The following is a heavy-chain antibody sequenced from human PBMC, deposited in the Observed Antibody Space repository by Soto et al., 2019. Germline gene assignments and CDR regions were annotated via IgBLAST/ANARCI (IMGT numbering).Heavy chain of an antibody. CDR3: ARVMIFGVVNVYYGMDV. J-gene: IGHJ6*02. CDR2: IIPIFGTA. CDR1: GGTFSSYA. V-gene: IGHV1-69*12. D-gene: IGHD3-3*01. Sequence: QVQLVQSGAEVKKPGSSVKVSCKASGGTFSSYAISWVRQAPGQGLEWMGGIIPIFGTANYAQKFQGRVTITADESTSTAYMELGSLRSEDTAVYYCARVMIFGVVNVYYGMDVWGQGTTVTVSS.